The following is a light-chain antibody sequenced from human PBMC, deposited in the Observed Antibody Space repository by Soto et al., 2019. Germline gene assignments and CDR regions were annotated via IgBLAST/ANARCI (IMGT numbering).Light chain of an antibody. V-gene: IGKV3-15*01. CDR1: QSISSN. CDR2: GAT. CDR3: QKSNNWPHT. Sequence: EIVMTQSPGTLSVSPGERATLSCRASQSISSNLAWYQQKPGQAPRLLVYGATTRATGIPARFSGSGSGTEFTLTISSLPSEDFAVYSCQKSNNWPHTFGGGTKVEIK. J-gene: IGKJ4*01.